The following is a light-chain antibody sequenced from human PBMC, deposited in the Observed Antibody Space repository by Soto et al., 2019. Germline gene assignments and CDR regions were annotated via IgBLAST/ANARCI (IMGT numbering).Light chain of an antibody. V-gene: IGKV3-15*01. CDR2: GAS. CDR3: QQYNNWHPIT. Sequence: EVVMTQSPATLSVSPGERLTISCKASQSVRSNLAWYQQKPGQSPRLIIYGASTRANGIPARFSGSESGTEFTLTIRSLQSEDFAFYYCQQYNNWHPITFGQGTRLEI. CDR1: QSVRSN. J-gene: IGKJ5*01.